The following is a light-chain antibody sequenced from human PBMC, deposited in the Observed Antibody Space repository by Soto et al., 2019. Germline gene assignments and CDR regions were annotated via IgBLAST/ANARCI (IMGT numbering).Light chain of an antibody. Sequence: EIVLTQSPATLPLSPGERATLSCRASQRVSSYLAWYQQRPGQAPRLLIYGASNRATGIPARFSGSGSGTDFTLTISSLQSEDFAVYYCQQYSNWPPITFGQGTRLENK. CDR2: GAS. J-gene: IGKJ5*01. CDR1: QRVSSY. V-gene: IGKV3-11*01. CDR3: QQYSNWPPIT.